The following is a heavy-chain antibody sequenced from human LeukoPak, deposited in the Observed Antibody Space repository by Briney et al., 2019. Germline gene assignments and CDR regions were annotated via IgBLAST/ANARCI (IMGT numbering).Heavy chain of an antibody. Sequence: PGGSLRLSCAASGFTFSNYWMSWVRQAPGKGLEWVAFIRYDGSNKYYADSVKGRFTISRDNSKNTLYLQMNSLRAEDTAVYYCATQVVVVPAAFVSVRRRSTGNDYWGQGTLVTVSS. J-gene: IGHJ4*02. CDR2: IRYDGSNK. V-gene: IGHV3-30*02. CDR1: GFTFSNYW. D-gene: IGHD2-2*01. CDR3: ATQVVVVPAAFVSVRRRSTGNDY.